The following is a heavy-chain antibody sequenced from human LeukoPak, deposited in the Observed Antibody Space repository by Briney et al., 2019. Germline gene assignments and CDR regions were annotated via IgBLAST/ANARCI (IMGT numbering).Heavy chain of an antibody. J-gene: IGHJ6*02. V-gene: IGHV3-66*01. CDR3: ARDLYGDEGYGMDV. CDR1: GFTVSSNY. CDR2: VHGGDTT. D-gene: IGHD4-17*01. Sequence: GGSLRLSCAASGFTVSSNYMTWVRQAPGKGLEWVSVVHGGDTTYYADSVKGRFTISRDNSKNTLYLQMNSLRAEDTAVYYCARDLYGDEGYGMDVWGQGTTVTVSS.